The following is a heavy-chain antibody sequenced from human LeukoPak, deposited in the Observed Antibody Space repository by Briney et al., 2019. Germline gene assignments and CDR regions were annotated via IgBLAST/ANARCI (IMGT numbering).Heavy chain of an antibody. Sequence: SETLSLTCTDSGDSISTSSYYWGWVRQTPGKGLEWLGSIYYSGITHYNPSLKSRLTIYVDTSRNQFSLHLFSVTAADTAVFYCAKSDYYDYRQIDYWGQGTLVTVSS. J-gene: IGHJ4*02. CDR3: AKSDYYDYRQIDY. CDR1: GDSISTSSYY. V-gene: IGHV4-39*01. CDR2: IYYSGIT. D-gene: IGHD3-16*01.